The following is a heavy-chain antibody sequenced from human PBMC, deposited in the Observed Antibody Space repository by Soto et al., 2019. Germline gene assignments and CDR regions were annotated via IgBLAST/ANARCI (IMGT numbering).Heavy chain of an antibody. D-gene: IGHD4-17*01. V-gene: IGHV4-34*01. CDR2: INHSGST. CDR1: GGSFRGYY. J-gene: IGHJ4*02. Sequence: AFATKPLTSTDYGGSFRGYYWSWIRQPHRKGLEWIGEINHSGSTNYNPSLKSRVTISVDTSKNQFSLKLSSVTAADTAVYYCARGPRRGAVTLRAVYFDYWGQGTRVTGSS. CDR3: ARGPRRGAVTLRAVYFDY.